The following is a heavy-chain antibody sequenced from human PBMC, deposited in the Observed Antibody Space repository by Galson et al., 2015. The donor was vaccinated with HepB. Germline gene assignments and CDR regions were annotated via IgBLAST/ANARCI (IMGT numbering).Heavy chain of an antibody. J-gene: IGHJ4*02. CDR2: IYHSGST. Sequence: TLSLTCAVSGGSISSGAYSWSWIRQPPGEGLEWIGYIYHSGSTYYNPSLKSRITISVDRSKNHFSLKLSSVTAADTAVYYCARGQGGYGDYRFDYFDYWGQGTLVTVSS. V-gene: IGHV4-30-2*01. D-gene: IGHD4-17*01. CDR3: ARGQGGYGDYRFDYFDY. CDR1: GGSISSGAYS.